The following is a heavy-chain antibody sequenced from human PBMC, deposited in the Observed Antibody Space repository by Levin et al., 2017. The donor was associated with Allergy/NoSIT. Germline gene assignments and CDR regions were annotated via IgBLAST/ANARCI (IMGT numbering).Heavy chain of an antibody. Sequence: GASVKVSCKASGSTFTSYAISWVRQAPGQGLEWMGWISANSGNTNYAQKLQGRVTMTTDTSTSTAYMELRSLRSDDTAVYYCAISKSYYYYYHMDVWGKGTTVTVSS. V-gene: IGHV1-18*01. CDR2: ISANSGNT. CDR3: AISKSYYYYYHMDV. J-gene: IGHJ6*03. CDR1: GSTFTSYA.